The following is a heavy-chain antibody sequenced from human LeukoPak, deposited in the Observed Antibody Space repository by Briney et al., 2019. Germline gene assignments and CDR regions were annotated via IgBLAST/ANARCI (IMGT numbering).Heavy chain of an antibody. CDR2: IYYSGST. CDR3: ARRRIREKYFDY. D-gene: IGHD2-15*01. J-gene: IGHJ4*02. Sequence: SETLSLTCTVSGGSISSYYWSWIRQPPGKGLEWIGYIYYSGSTNYNPSLKSRVTISVDTSKNQFSLKLSSVTAADTAVYYCARRRIREKYFDYWGQGTLVTVSS. V-gene: IGHV4-59*01. CDR1: GGSISSYY.